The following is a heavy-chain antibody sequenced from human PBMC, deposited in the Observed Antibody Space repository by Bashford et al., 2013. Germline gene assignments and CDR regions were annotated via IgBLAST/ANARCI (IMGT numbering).Heavy chain of an antibody. CDR1: GITLGSYW. V-gene: IGHV3-7*01. J-gene: IGHJ4*02. CDR3: ASTLYGLDY. D-gene: IGHD4-17*01. Sequence: GGSLRLSCVGSGITLGSYWMSWIRQAPGRGLEWVAHIKQDVSEKYYVDSVKGRFTISRDNAKNSLYLQMNSLRAEDTAVYYCASTLYGLDYWGQGTLVTVSS. CDR2: IKQDVSEK.